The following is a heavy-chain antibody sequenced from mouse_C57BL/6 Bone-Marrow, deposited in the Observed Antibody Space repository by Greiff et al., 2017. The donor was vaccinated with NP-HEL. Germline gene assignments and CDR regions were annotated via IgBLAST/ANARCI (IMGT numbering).Heavy chain of an antibody. D-gene: IGHD1-1*01. J-gene: IGHJ1*03. CDR1: GYTFTGYW. V-gene: IGHV1-9*01. Sequence: VQLQQSGAELMKPGASVKLSCKATGYTFTGYWIEWVKQRPGHGLEWIGEILPGSGSTNYNEKFKGKATFTADTSSKTAYMQLSSLTTEDSAIYYCARYITTVVALYWYFDVWGTGTTVTVSS. CDR2: ILPGSGST. CDR3: ARYITTVVALYWYFDV.